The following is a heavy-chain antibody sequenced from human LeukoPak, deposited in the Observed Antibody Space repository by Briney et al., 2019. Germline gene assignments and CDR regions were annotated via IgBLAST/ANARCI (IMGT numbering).Heavy chain of an antibody. Sequence: PGGSLRLSCAASGFTFSSYAMSWVRQAPGKGLEWVSAISGSGGSTYYADSMKGRFTISRDNSKNTLYLQMNSLRAEDTAVYYCAKVARVLRFLEWFHDAFDIWGQGTMVTVSS. CDR1: GFTFSSYA. J-gene: IGHJ3*02. V-gene: IGHV3-23*01. CDR3: AKVARVLRFLEWFHDAFDI. CDR2: ISGSGGST. D-gene: IGHD3-3*01.